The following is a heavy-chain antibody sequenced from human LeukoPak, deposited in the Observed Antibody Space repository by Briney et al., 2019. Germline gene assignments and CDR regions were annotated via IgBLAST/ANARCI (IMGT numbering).Heavy chain of an antibody. Sequence: SETLSLTCTVSGGSISSGAYYWSWIRQPPGKGLEWIGYIYYSGSTYYNPSLKSRLTLSVDTSKNQFSLKLSSVTAADTAVYYCARGLDGYNYDYWGQGTLVTVSS. V-gene: IGHV4-30-4*01. CDR2: IYYSGST. CDR3: ARGLDGYNYDY. J-gene: IGHJ4*02. D-gene: IGHD5-24*01. CDR1: GGSISSGAYY.